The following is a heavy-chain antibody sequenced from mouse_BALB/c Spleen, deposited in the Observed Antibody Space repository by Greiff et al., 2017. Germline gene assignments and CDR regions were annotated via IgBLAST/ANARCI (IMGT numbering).Heavy chain of an antibody. CDR2: INPSTGYT. J-gene: IGHJ4*01. Sequence: QVQLKQSGAELAKPGASVKMSCKASGYTFTSYWMHWVKQRPGQGLEWIGYINPSTGYTEYNQKFKDKATLTADKSSSTAYMQLSSLTSEDSAVYYCARNGLYAMDYWGQGTSVTVSS. CDR3: ARNGLYAMDY. D-gene: IGHD1-1*02. CDR1: GYTFTSYW. V-gene: IGHV1-7*01.